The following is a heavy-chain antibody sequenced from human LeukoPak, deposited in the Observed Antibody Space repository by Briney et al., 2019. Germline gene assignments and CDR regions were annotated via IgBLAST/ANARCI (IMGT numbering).Heavy chain of an antibody. D-gene: IGHD6-19*01. CDR1: GFTVSSNY. CDR3: AKVGFPGIAVAGNYYYYYMDV. J-gene: IGHJ6*03. V-gene: IGHV3-66*01. Sequence: GGSLRLSWAASGFTVSSNYMSWVRQAPGKGLEWVSVIYSGGSTYYADSVKGRFTISRDNSKNTLYLQMNSLRAEDTAVYYCAKVGFPGIAVAGNYYYYYMDVWGKGTTVTISS. CDR2: IYSGGST.